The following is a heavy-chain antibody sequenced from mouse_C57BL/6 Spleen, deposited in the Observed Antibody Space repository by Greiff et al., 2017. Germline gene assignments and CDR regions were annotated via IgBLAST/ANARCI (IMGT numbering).Heavy chain of an antibody. Sequence: EVQLQQSGPELVKPGASVKISCKASGYTFTDYYMNWVKQSHGKSLEWIGDINPNNGGTSYNQKFKGKATLTVDKSSSTAYMELRSLTSEDSAVYYCARGYYYGSSYWAYAMDYWGQGTSVTVSS. CDR3: ARGYYYGSSYWAYAMDY. D-gene: IGHD1-1*01. CDR1: GYTFTDYY. V-gene: IGHV1-26*01. J-gene: IGHJ4*01. CDR2: INPNNGGT.